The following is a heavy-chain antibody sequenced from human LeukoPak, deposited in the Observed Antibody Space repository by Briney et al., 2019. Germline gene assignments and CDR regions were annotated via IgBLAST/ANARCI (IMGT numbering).Heavy chain of an antibody. J-gene: IGHJ4*02. CDR1: GFTFSNYW. D-gene: IGHD6-19*01. CDR3: ARISSGWPKYHY. CDR2: IKQDGSEN. V-gene: IGHV3-7*01. Sequence: PGGSLRLSCAASGFTFSNYWMSWVRQAPGKGLEWVANIKQDGSENYYVDSVKGRFTISRDNAKNSLYLQMNSLRAEDTAVYYCARISSGWPKYHYWGQGTLVTVSS.